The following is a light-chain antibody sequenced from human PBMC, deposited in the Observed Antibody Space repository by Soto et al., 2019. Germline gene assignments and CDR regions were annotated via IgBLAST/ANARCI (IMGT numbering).Light chain of an antibody. CDR3: QQSYSTPYT. CDR2: AAS. Sequence: DIQMTQSPSSLSASVGDRVTITCRASQSINTYLNWYQQKPVKAPKLLIYAASSLQSGVPSRFSGSRSGTDFTLTITSLQPEDFATYYCQQSYSTPYTFGQGTRLEI. CDR1: QSINTY. V-gene: IGKV1-39*01. J-gene: IGKJ5*01.